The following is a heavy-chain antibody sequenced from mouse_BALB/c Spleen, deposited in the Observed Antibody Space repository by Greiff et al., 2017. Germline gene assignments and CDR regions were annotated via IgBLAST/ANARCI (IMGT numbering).Heavy chain of an antibody. CDR3: TRSWDVWYFDV. J-gene: IGHJ1*01. CDR1: GYTFTDYE. D-gene: IGHD4-1*01. V-gene: IGHV1-15*01. Sequence: VQLQQSGAELVRPGASVTLSCKASGYTFTDYEMHWVKQTPVHGLEWIGAIDPETGGTAYNQKFKGKATLTADKSSSTAYMELRSLTSEDSAVYYCTRSWDVWYFDVWGAGTTVTVSS. CDR2: IDPETGGT.